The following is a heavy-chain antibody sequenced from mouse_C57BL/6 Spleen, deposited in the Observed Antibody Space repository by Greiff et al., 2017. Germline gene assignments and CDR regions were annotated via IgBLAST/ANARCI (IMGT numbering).Heavy chain of an antibody. J-gene: IGHJ3*01. CDR2: IDTEDGDT. V-gene: IGHV14-1*01. D-gene: IGHD2-4*01. CDR3: TTIYYDYDVGLAY. CDR1: GFNIKDYY. Sequence: VQLQQSGAELVRPGASVKLSCTASGFNIKDYYMHWVKQRPEQGLEWIGRIDTEDGDTEYAPKFQGKATMTADTSSNTAYLQLSSLTSEDTAVYYCTTIYYDYDVGLAYWGQGTLVTVSA.